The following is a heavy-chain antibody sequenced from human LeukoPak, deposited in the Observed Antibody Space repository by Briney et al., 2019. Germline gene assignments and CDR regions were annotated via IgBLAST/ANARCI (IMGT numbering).Heavy chain of an antibody. CDR2: ISSSSSYI. V-gene: IGHV3-21*01. CDR1: GFTFSSYS. Sequence: NPGGSLRLSCAASGFTFSSYSMNWVRQAPGKGLEWVSSISSSSSYIYYADSVKGRFTISRDNAKNSLYLQMNSLRAEDTAVYYCAKDITGTAFDYWGQGTLVTVSS. D-gene: IGHD3-10*01. J-gene: IGHJ4*02. CDR3: AKDITGTAFDY.